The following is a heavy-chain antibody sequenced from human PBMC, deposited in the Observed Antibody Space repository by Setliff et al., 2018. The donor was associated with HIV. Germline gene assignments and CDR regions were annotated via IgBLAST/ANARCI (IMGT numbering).Heavy chain of an antibody. Sequence: ASVKVSCKAFGYTFTSYALNWVRQTPGQGLEWMGLINTYTANPMYAQGFTGRFVFSLDTSVRTAYLQISSLKAEDTALYYCARDRGVRGANDAFNIWGLGTMVTVSS. D-gene: IGHD3-10*01. J-gene: IGHJ3*02. V-gene: IGHV7-4-1*02. CDR3: ARDRGVRGANDAFNI. CDR1: GYTFTSYA. CDR2: INTYTANP.